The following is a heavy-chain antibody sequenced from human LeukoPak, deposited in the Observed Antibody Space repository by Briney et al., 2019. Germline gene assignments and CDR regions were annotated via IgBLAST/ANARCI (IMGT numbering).Heavy chain of an antibody. D-gene: IGHD2-15*01. CDR2: IRYDGSNK. CDR3: AKVLFTAASGGRGY. CDR1: GFTFSSYG. J-gene: IGHJ4*02. V-gene: IGHV3-30*02. Sequence: GGSLRLSCAASGFTFSSYGMHWVRQAPGKGLEWVAFIRYDGSNKYYADSVKGRFTISRDNSKNTLYLQMNSLRAEDTAVYYCAKVLFTAASGGRGYWGQGTLVTVSS.